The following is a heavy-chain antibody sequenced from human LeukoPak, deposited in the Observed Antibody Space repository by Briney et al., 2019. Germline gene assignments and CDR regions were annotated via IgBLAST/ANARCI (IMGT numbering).Heavy chain of an antibody. CDR1: GGSFSGYY. CDR3: AGGRYGDSTGY. V-gene: IGHV4-34*01. Sequence: PSETLSLTCAVYGGSFSGYYWSWIRQPPGKGLEWIGEINHSGSTNYNPSLKSRVTISVDTSKNQFSLKLSSVTAADTAVYYCAGGRYGDSTGYWGQGTLVTVSS. J-gene: IGHJ4*02. CDR2: INHSGST. D-gene: IGHD4-17*01.